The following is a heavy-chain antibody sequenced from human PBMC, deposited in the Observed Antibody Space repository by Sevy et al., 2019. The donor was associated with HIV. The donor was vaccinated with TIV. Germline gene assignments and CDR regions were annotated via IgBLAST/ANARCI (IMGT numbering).Heavy chain of an antibody. CDR2: ISSSSSTI. V-gene: IGHV3-48*02. Sequence: GGSLRLSCAASGFTFSSYSMNWVRQAPGKGLEWVSYISSSSSTIYYADSVKGRFTISRDNAKNSLYLKMNSLRDEDTVVYYCARVSLGLGYYYYYMDVWGKWTTVTVSS. J-gene: IGHJ6*03. CDR1: GFTFSSYS. CDR3: ARVSLGLGYYYYYMDV. D-gene: IGHD3-16*01.